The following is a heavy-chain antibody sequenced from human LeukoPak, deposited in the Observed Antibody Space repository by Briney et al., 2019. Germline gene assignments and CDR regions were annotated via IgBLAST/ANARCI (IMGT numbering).Heavy chain of an antibody. J-gene: IGHJ4*02. V-gene: IGHV4-34*01. CDR1: GGSFSGYY. Sequence: SETLSLTCAVYGGSFSGYYWSWIRQPPGKGLEWIREINHSGSTNYNPSLKSRVTISVDTSKNQFSLKLSSVTAADTAVYYCARLRWQGGIAARRTDYWGQGTLVTVSS. D-gene: IGHD6-6*01. CDR2: INHSGST. CDR3: ARLRWQGGIAARRTDY.